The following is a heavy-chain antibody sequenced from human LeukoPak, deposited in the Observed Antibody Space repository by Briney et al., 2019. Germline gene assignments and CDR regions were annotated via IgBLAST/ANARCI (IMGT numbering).Heavy chain of an antibody. CDR2: INNDGSRT. D-gene: IGHD1-7*01. J-gene: IGHJ4*02. Sequence: GGSLSLSCAASGFTFSGYWMNWVRQAPGKGLVRVSRINNDGSRTTYADSVKGRFTISRDNAKNTLDLQMNSLTAEDTAVYYCARGGWGTAIDYLGQGTLVTVSS. CDR1: GFTFSGYW. V-gene: IGHV3-74*01. CDR3: ARGGWGTAIDY.